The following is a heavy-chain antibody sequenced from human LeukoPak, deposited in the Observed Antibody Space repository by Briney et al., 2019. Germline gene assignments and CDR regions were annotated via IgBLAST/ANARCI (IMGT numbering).Heavy chain of an antibody. CDR2: INWNGGST. CDR3: ARQYYYDTRGLPFDY. V-gene: IGHV3-20*04. D-gene: IGHD3-22*01. CDR1: GFTFDDYG. Sequence: GGSLRLSCAASGFTFDDYGMSWVRQAPGKGLEWVSGINWNGGSTGYADSVKGRFTISRDNAKNSLYLQMNSLRAEDTALYYCARQYYYDTRGLPFDYWGQGSPVTVSS. J-gene: IGHJ4*02.